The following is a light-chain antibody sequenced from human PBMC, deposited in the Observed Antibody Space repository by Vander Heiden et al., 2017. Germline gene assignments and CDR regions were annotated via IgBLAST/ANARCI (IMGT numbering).Light chain of an antibody. CDR1: QSISSY. J-gene: IGKJ1*01. CDR3: QQSYSTLWT. V-gene: IGKV1-39*01. CDR2: AAS. Sequence: DIQMTQSPSSLSASVGDRVTITCRASQSISSYLNWYQQKPGKAPKLLIYAASSLQSGVPSRFSGSGSGTDFTLTISRLQPEDFATYYCQQSYSTLWTFGQGTKVXIK.